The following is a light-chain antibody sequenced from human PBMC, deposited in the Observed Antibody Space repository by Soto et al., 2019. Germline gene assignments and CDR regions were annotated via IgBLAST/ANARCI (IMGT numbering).Light chain of an antibody. CDR3: QQYNSYWT. V-gene: IGKV1-5*01. CDR2: DAS. CDR1: QSISSW. J-gene: IGKJ1*01. Sequence: DIQLTQSPSSRSASVGDRVTITCRASQSISSWLAWYQQKPGNAPKLLIYDASSLESGVPSRFSGSGSGTEFTLTISSLQPDDFATYSCQQYNSYWTFGQGTKVDIK.